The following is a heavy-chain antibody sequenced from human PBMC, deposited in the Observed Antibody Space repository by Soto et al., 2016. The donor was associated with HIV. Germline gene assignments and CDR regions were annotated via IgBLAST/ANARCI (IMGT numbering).Heavy chain of an antibody. Sequence: QVQLVQSGAEVKKPGASVKVSCKASGYTFTGYYIHWVRLAPGHGLEWMGWINPNSGGTNYAQKFQDRVTMTRDTSISTAYMELTRLTSDDTGMYYCAREPVRGVIDWFDPWGQGTLVTVSS. CDR1: GYTFTGYY. D-gene: IGHD3-10*01. J-gene: IGHJ5*02. V-gene: IGHV1-2*02. CDR2: INPNSGGT. CDR3: AREPVRGVIDWFDP.